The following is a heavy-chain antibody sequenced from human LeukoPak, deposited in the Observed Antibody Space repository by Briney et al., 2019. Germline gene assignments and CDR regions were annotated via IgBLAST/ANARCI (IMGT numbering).Heavy chain of an antibody. CDR2: ISAYNGNT. J-gene: IGHJ4*02. D-gene: IGHD3-22*01. CDR3: AFNYDSSGYYDY. V-gene: IGHV1-18*01. CDR1: GYTFTSYG. Sequence: APVKVSCKASGYTFTSYGISWVRQAPGQGLEWMGWISAYNGNTNYAQKLQGRVTMTTDTSTSTAYMELRSLRSDDTAVYYCAFNYDSSGYYDYWGQGTLVIVSS.